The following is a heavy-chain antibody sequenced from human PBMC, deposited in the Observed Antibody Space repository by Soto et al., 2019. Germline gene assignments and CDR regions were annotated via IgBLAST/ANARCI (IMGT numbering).Heavy chain of an antibody. D-gene: IGHD3-9*01. Sequence: SETLSLTCAVSSGSISSSNWWSWVRQPPGKGLEWIGEIYHSGSTNYNPSLKSRVTISVDKSKNQFSLKLSSVTAADTAVYYCARNEVLTGLNYMDVWGKGTTVTVSS. CDR1: SGSISSSNW. J-gene: IGHJ6*03. V-gene: IGHV4-4*02. CDR3: ARNEVLTGLNYMDV. CDR2: IYHSGST.